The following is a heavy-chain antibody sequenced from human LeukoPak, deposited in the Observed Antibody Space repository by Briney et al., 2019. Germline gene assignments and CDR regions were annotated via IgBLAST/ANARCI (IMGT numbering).Heavy chain of an antibody. CDR2: INSDGSST. CDR1: GFTFSSYW. J-gene: IGHJ4*02. V-gene: IGHV3-74*01. Sequence: GGSLRLSCAASGFTFSSYWMYWVRQAPGKGLVWVSRINSDGSSTKYADSVKGRFTISRDNAKNTLYLQMNSLRAEDTAVYYCARDEDYVWGSYRYLDYWGQGTLVTVSS. CDR3: ARDEDYVWGSYRYLDY. D-gene: IGHD3-16*02.